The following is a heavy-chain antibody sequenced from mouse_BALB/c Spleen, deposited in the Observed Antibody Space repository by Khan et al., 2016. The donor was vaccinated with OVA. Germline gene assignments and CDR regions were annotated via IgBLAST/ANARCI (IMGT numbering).Heavy chain of an antibody. J-gene: IGHJ3*01. CDR2: INPSNGGP. CDR1: GYTFSSYY. D-gene: IGHD2-10*02. V-gene: IGHV1S81*02. CDR3: TRSGYGNPFAY. Sequence: VQLQESGAELVRPGASVRLSCKASGYTFSSYYMYWVKPRPGQGLEWIGGINPSNGGPNFNEKFKTKATLTVDRSSSTAYMHLSSLTSEDSAVYYCTRSGYGNPFAYWGQGTLVTVSP.